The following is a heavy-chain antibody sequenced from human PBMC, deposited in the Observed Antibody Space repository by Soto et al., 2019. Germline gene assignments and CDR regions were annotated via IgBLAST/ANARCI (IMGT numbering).Heavy chain of an antibody. D-gene: IGHD3-10*01. CDR1: GLIFSDYH. J-gene: IGHJ6*02. Sequence: EVQLVESGGGLVQPGGSLRLSCAASGLIFSDYHMDWVRQAPGKGLEWVGRIRRKANSYTTEYAACVKGGFTISRDDSKNSLYLQMKSLKSEDTAVYYCAMLGGWSGGSNDMDVWGQGTTVTVSS. V-gene: IGHV3-72*01. CDR3: AMLGGWSGGSNDMDV. CDR2: IRRKANSYTT.